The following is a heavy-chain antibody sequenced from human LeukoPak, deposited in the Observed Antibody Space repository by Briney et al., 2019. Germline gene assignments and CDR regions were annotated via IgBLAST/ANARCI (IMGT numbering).Heavy chain of an antibody. D-gene: IGHD6-19*01. V-gene: IGHV1-69*01. CDR3: ARVPPSFFPKWLVKGGTYYFDY. J-gene: IGHJ4*02. CDR2: IIPIFGTA. Sequence: VASVKVSCKASGGTFTNLAINWVRQAPGQGLERMGGIIPIFGTANYAQKFQGRVTITADESTSTAYMELSSLRSEDTAVYYCARVPPSFFPKWLVKGGTYYFDYWGQGTLVTVSS. CDR1: GGTFTNLA.